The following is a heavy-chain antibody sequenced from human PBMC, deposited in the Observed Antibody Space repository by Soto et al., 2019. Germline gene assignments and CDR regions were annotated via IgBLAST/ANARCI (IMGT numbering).Heavy chain of an antibody. CDR2: IFYSGST. CDR3: ARGAADTAMVDS. Sequence: ARASETLSLTCTVSGGSIRSYYWTWIRQPPGKGLEWLGYIFYSGSTFYNPSLKSRVTISIHTSKSQFSLQLTSVTAADTAVYYCARGAADTAMVDSWGQGTLVTVSS. V-gene: IGHV4-59*01. CDR1: GGSIRSYY. D-gene: IGHD5-18*01. J-gene: IGHJ4*02.